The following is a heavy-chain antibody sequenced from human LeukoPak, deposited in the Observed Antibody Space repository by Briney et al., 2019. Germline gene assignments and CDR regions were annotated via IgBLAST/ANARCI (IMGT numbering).Heavy chain of an antibody. J-gene: IGHJ4*02. Sequence: SGTLSLTCAVSGGSISSSNWWSWVRQPPGKGLEWIGEIYHSGSTNYNPSLKSRVTISVDKSKNQFSLKLSSVTAADTAVYYCATGDISGYYPFDYWGQGTLVTVSS. CDR2: IYHSGST. CDR1: GGSISSSNW. D-gene: IGHD3-3*01. V-gene: IGHV4-4*02. CDR3: ATGDISGYYPFDY.